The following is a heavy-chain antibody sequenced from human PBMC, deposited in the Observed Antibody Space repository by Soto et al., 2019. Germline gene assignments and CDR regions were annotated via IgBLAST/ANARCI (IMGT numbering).Heavy chain of an antibody. CDR2: IWYDGSNK. J-gene: IGHJ4*02. Sequence: PGGSLRLSCAASGFTFSSYGMHWVRQAPGKGLEWVAVIWYDGSNKYYADSVKGRFTISRDNSKNTLYLQMNSLRAEDTAVYYCARDTSHNIPAFFDYWGQGTLVTVSS. V-gene: IGHV3-33*01. CDR3: ARDTSHNIPAFFDY. D-gene: IGHD2-2*02. CDR1: GFTFSSYG.